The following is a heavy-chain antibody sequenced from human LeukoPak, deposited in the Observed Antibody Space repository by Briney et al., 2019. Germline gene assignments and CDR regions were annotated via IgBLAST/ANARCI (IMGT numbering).Heavy chain of an antibody. V-gene: IGHV1-69*01. D-gene: IGHD3-22*01. CDR3: ARFDYYDSSGWYYFDY. J-gene: IGHJ4*02. Sequence: SVKVSCKASGGTFSSYAISWVRQAPGQGLEWMGGIIPIFGTANYAQRFQGRVTITADESTSTAYMELSSLRSEDTAVYYCARFDYYDSSGWYYFDYWGQGTLVTVSS. CDR1: GGTFSSYA. CDR2: IIPIFGTA.